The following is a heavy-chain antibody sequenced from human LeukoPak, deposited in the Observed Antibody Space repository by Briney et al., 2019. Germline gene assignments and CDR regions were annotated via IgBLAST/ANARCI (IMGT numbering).Heavy chain of an antibody. D-gene: IGHD6-19*01. CDR3: ASGPISSGVTNN. CDR1: GYTFTSYY. J-gene: IGHJ4*02. Sequence: ASVKVSCKASGYTFTSYYMHWVRQAPGQGLEWMGIINPSGGSTSYAQKFQGRVTITADESTSTAYMELSSLRSEDTAVYYCASGPISSGVTNNWGQGTLVTVSS. V-gene: IGHV1-46*01. CDR2: INPSGGST.